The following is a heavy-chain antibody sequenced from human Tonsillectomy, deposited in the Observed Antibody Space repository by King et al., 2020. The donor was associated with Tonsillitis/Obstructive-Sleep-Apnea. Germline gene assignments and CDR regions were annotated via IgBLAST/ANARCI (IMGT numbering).Heavy chain of an antibody. V-gene: IGHV3-11*05. CDR3: ARDRPERGDFDY. J-gene: IGHJ4*02. D-gene: IGHD1-1*01. CDR2: ISSSSSYT. CDR1: GFTFSDYY. Sequence: QLVQSGGGLVKHGGSLRLSCAASGFTFSDYYMSWIRQAPGKGLEWVSYISSSSSYTNYADSVKGRFTISRDNAKNSLYLQMNSLRAEDTAVYYCARDRPERGDFDYWGQGTLVTVSS.